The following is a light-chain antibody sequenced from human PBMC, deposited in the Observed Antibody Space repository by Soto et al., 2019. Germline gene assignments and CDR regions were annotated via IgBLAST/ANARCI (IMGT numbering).Light chain of an antibody. V-gene: IGKV3-20*01. CDR1: QTVSSSS. CDR3: HHYGGSPMT. CDR2: GAS. Sequence: LLTQSQCTLSLSPGERATLGCRPSQTVSSSSLAWYQQKNGQAPRLXIYGASNRATGIPDRFSGSVSGTDFNLTISRLETEDFAVYYCHHYGGSPMTFGQGTRLEIK. J-gene: IGKJ5*01.